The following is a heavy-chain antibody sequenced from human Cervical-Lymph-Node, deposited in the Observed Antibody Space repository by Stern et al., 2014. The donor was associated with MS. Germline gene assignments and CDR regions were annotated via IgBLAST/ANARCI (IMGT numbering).Heavy chain of an antibody. CDR2: IIPIFGTA. CDR1: GGTFSSYA. CDR3: ARGAPYCSGGSCYSNMGFDY. V-gene: IGHV1-69*01. Sequence: QVQLVESGAEVKKPGSSVKVSCKASGGTFSSYAISWVRQAPGQGLEWMGGIIPIFGTANYAQKFQGRVTITADESTSTAYMELSSLRSEDTAVYYCARGAPYCSGGSCYSNMGFDYWGQGTLVTVSS. J-gene: IGHJ4*02. D-gene: IGHD2-15*01.